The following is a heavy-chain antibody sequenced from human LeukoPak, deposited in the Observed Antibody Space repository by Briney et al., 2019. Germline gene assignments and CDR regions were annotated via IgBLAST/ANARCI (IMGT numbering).Heavy chain of an antibody. CDR1: GFTFSSYG. D-gene: IGHD3-3*01. CDR2: IWYDGSNK. V-gene: IGHV3-33*06. Sequence: GGSLRLSCAASGFTFSSYGMHWVRQAPGKGLEWVAVIWYDGSNKYYADSVKGRFTISRDNSKNTLYLQMNSLRAEDTAVYYRAKDPRVVMEPDAFDIWGQGTMVTVSS. CDR3: AKDPRVVMEPDAFDI. J-gene: IGHJ3*02.